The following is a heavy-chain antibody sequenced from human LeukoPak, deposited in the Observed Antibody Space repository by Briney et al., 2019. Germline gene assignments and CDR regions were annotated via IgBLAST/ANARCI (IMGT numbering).Heavy chain of an antibody. J-gene: IGHJ4*02. D-gene: IGHD3-10*01. V-gene: IGHV3-48*01. CDR1: GFTFSSYS. Sequence: GGSLRLSCGACGFTFSSYSMNWVRQAPGKGLEWVSYISSSSSTIYYADSVKGRFTISRDNSKNTLYLQMNSLRAEDTAVYYCAKQYYYGSGSHLDYWGQGTLVTVSS. CDR3: AKQYYYGSGSHLDY. CDR2: ISSSSSTI.